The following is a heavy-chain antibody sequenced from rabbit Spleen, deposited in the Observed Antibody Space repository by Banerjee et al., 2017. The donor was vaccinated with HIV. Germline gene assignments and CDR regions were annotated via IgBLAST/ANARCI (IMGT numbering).Heavy chain of an antibody. D-gene: IGHD2-1*01. CDR2: IYAGSSGNT. CDR1: GFSFNSGYD. J-gene: IGHJ6*01. Sequence: QSLEESGGGLVKPGASLTLTCKASGFSFNSGYDMCWVRQAPGKGLEWIACIYAGSSGNTYSATWAKGRFTVSKTSSTTVTLQMTSLTAADTATYFCARGSATMTLVITGYYLSLWGPGTLVTVS. V-gene: IGHV1S40*01. CDR3: ARGSATMTLVITGYYLSL.